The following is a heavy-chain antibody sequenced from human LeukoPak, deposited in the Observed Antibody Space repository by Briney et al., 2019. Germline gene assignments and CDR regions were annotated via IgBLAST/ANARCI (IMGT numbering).Heavy chain of an antibody. CDR2: ISWNSGSI. D-gene: IGHD4-17*01. CDR1: GFTFDDYA. Sequence: GGSLRLSCAASGFTFDDYAMRWVRQAPGKGLEWVSGISWNSGSIGYADSVKGRFTISRDNAKNSLYLEMNSLRAEDTALYYCAKAAATVPNLLDYWGQGTLVTVSS. CDR3: AKAAATVPNLLDY. J-gene: IGHJ4*02. V-gene: IGHV3-9*01.